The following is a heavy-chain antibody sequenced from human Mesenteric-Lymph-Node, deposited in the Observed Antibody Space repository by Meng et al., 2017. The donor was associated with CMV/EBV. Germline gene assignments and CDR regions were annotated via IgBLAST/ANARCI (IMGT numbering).Heavy chain of an antibody. CDR3: ARTYRDSLGVYYYGVDV. J-gene: IGHJ6*02. Sequence: SETLSLTCTVPGDSVINVSLYWTWIRKPPGKGLEWIGDIWHSGSTNYNPSLKSRATISADTSKTQFSLKLSSVTAADTAVYYCARTYRDSLGVYYYGVDVWGQGTTVTVSS. D-gene: IGHD4-17*01. CDR2: IWHSGST. V-gene: IGHV4-61*01. CDR1: GDSVINVSLY.